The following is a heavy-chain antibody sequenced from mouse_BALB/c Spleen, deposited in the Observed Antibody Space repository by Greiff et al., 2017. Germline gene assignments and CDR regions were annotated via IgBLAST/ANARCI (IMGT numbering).Heavy chain of an antibody. CDR1: GFTFSDYY. J-gene: IGHJ4*01. V-gene: IGHV5-4*02. D-gene: IGHD2-4*01. Sequence: EVKLVESGGGLVKPGGSLKLSCAASGFTFSDYYMYWVRQTPEKRLEWVATISDGGSYTYYPASVKGRFTISRDTAKNNLYLQMSSLKSEDTAMYYYARRIYTMIREGYYYAMDYWGQGTSVTVSS. CDR2: ISDGGSYT. CDR3: ARRIYTMIREGYYYAMDY.